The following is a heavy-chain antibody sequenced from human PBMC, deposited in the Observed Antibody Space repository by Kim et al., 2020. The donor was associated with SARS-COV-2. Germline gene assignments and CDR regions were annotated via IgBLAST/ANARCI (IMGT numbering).Heavy chain of an antibody. V-gene: IGHV3-23*01. CDR1: GFTLSNNA. CDR2: IHPRAETT. CDR3: AKDRGGSGWPVFDY. J-gene: IGHJ4*02. Sequence: GGSLRLSCAVSGFTLSNNAMSWVRQAPGRRLEWVSTIHPRAETTYYADSVNGRFTIYRDSSNHTLYLQLNSLRADDTAVYYCAKDRGGSGWPVFDYWGQGTLVTVSS. D-gene: IGHD6-19*01.